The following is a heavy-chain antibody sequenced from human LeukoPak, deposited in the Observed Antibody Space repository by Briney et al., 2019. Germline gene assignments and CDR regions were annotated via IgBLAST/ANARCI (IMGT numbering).Heavy chain of an antibody. CDR2: ISVAVGST. V-gene: IGHV3-23*01. Sequence: SGGSLRLSCAASGFTFSSYGMTWVRQAPGKGLEWVSIISVAVGSTKYADSVRGRFTISRDNSKNTLYLQMNSLRAEDTAVYYCASGYSYGYLSYYFDYWGQGTLVTVSS. CDR1: GFTFSSYG. J-gene: IGHJ4*02. CDR3: ASGYSYGYLSYYFDY. D-gene: IGHD5-18*01.